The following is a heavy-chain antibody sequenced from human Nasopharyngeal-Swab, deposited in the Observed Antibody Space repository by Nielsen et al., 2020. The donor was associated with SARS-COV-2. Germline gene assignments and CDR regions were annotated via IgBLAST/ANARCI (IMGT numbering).Heavy chain of an antibody. V-gene: IGHV3-49*04. D-gene: IGHD2-8*01. Sequence: GESLKISCATSGFIFGDYAINWVRQAPGKGLEWVGFIRSTPYGGTTDYAASVKDRFAVSRDDSKSLAYLQMNSLKTEDTAVYYCSRGVLFCAHGFCSLASFYYYMDVWGKGTTVTVSS. J-gene: IGHJ6*03. CDR2: IRSTPYGGTT. CDR3: SRGVLFCAHGFCSLASFYYYMDV. CDR1: GFIFGDYA.